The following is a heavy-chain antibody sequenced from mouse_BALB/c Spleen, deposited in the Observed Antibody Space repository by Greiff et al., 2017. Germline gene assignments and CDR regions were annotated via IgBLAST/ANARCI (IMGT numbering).Heavy chain of an antibody. CDR1: GYTFTSYY. V-gene: IGHV1S56*01. Sequence: VQLQQSGPELVKPGASVRISCKASGYTFTSYYIHWVKQRPGQGLEWIGWIYPGNVNTKYNEKFKGKATLTADKSSSTAYMQLSSLTSEDSAVYFCAREGDLLRLRRFAYWGQGTLVTVSA. CDR3: AREGDLLRLRRFAY. CDR2: IYPGNVNT. J-gene: IGHJ3*01. D-gene: IGHD1-2*01.